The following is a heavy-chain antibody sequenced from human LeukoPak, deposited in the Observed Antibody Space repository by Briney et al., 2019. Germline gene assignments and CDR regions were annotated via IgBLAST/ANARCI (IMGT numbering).Heavy chain of an antibody. CDR1: GGXFSSYA. Sequence: SVKVSCKASGGXFSSYAISWVRQAPGQGREWMGGIIPIFGTANYAQKFQGRVTITADESTSTAYMELSSLRSEDTAVYYCARDDRSGRIENDAFDIWGQGTMVTVSS. CDR2: IIPIFGTA. V-gene: IGHV1-69*13. CDR3: ARDDRSGRIENDAFDI. J-gene: IGHJ3*02. D-gene: IGHD3-16*02.